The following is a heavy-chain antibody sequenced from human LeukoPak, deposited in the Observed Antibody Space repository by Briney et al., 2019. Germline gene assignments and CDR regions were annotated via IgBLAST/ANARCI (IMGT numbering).Heavy chain of an antibody. D-gene: IGHD6-13*01. CDR3: AKGQLVHDYYYYGMDV. V-gene: IGHV3-9*01. Sequence: AGGSLRLSCAASGFTFDDYAMHWVRQAPAKGLEWVSGISWNSGSIGYADSVKGRFTISRDNAKNSLYLQMNSLRAEDTALYYCAKGQLVHDYYYYGMDVWGQGTTVTVSS. CDR1: GFTFDDYA. J-gene: IGHJ6*02. CDR2: ISWNSGSI.